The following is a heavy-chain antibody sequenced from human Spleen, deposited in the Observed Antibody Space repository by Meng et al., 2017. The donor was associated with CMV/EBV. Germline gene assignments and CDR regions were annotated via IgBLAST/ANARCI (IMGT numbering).Heavy chain of an antibody. CDR3: TTHPKSMVRGVNPDY. J-gene: IGHJ4*02. D-gene: IGHD3-10*01. Sequence: FTFSNAWMSWVRQAPGKGLEWVGRIKSKTDGGTTDYAAPVKGRFTISRDDSKNTLYLQMNGLKTEDTAVYYCTTHPKSMVRGVNPDYWGQGTLVTVSS. CDR2: IKSKTDGGTT. CDR1: FTFSNAW. V-gene: IGHV3-15*01.